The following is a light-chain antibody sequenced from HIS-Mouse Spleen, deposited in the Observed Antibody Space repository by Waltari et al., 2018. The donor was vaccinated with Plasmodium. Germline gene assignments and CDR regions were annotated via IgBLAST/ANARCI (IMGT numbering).Light chain of an antibody. CDR1: SSDVGGYNY. V-gene: IGLV2-8*01. CDR2: EVS. CDR3: CSYAGSSTLV. J-gene: IGLJ2*01. Sequence: QSALTQPPSASGSPGQSVTISCTGTSSDVGGYNYVSWYQQHPGKAPKLMIYEVSKRPPGVPDRFSGSKSGNTASLTISGLQAEDEADYYCCSYAGSSTLVFGGGTKLTVL.